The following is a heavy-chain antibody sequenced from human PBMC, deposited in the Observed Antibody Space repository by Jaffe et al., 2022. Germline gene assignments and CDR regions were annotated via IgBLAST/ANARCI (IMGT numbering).Heavy chain of an antibody. V-gene: IGHV3-49*03. Sequence: EVQLVESGGGLVQPGRSLRLSCTASGFTFGDYAMSWFRQAPGKGLEWVGFIRSKAYGGTTEYAASVKGRFTISRDDSKSIAYLQMNSLKTEDTAVYYCTRAAYSSSHRFVYWGQGTLVTVSS. J-gene: IGHJ4*02. CDR2: IRSKAYGGTT. CDR1: GFTFGDYA. CDR3: TRAAYSSSHRFVY. D-gene: IGHD6-13*01.